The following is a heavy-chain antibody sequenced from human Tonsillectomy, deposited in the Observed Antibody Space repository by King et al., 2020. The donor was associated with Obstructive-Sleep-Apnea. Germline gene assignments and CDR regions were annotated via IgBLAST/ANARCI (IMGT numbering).Heavy chain of an antibody. J-gene: IGHJ4*02. Sequence: VQLVESGAAVPPPGASVPVSCKASGYTFTSYGISWVRQAPGQGLEWMGWISAYNGNTNYAQKLQGRVTMTTDTSTSTADMELRSLRSDDTAVYYCARDGAAAGTGYSYGTNFDYWGQGTLVTVSS. V-gene: IGHV1-18*04. CDR2: ISAYNGNT. D-gene: IGHD5-18*01. CDR1: GYTFTSYG. CDR3: ARDGAAAGTGYSYGTNFDY.